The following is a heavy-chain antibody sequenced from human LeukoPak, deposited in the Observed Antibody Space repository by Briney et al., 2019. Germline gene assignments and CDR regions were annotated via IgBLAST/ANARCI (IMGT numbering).Heavy chain of an antibody. J-gene: IGHJ4*02. CDR2: FSASGGTT. Sequence: GGSLRLSRAASGFTFSRSAMNWVRQAPGKGLEWVSSFSASGGTTYYADSVKGRLTISRDNSKNTLSVQMNSLRAEDTAVYYCAKANYSGSYYFDSWGQGTLVTVSS. CDR3: AKANYSGSYYFDS. CDR1: GFTFSRSA. V-gene: IGHV3-23*01. D-gene: IGHD1-26*01.